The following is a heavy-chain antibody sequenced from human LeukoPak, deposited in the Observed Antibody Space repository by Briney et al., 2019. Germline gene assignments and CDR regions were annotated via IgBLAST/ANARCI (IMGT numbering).Heavy chain of an antibody. CDR1: GFPFSINA. Sequence: AGGSLRLSCAAFGFPFSINAMTWVRQAPGKGLEWLATLNHDYTIIHYADSVKGRFTISRDNSKNSLYLLMKSLRAEDTAVYYCARGDYYDSSDYYGNWGPDYWGQGALVTVSS. J-gene: IGHJ4*02. D-gene: IGHD3-22*01. CDR2: LNHDYTII. CDR3: ARGDYYDSSDYYGNWGPDY. V-gene: IGHV3-23*01.